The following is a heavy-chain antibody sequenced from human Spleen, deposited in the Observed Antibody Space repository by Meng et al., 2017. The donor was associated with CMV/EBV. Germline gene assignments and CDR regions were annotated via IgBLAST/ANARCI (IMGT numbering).Heavy chain of an antibody. CDR3: ASNPDDFWSGQPWEY. CDR1: GGSISSSTYY. Sequence: SETLSLTCAVSGGSISSSTYYWGWIRQPPGKGLEWIGTIYYSGSTNYNPSLKSRVTISVDTSTNRFSLKLSSVTAADTAVYYCASNPDDFWSGQPWEYWGQGTLVTVSS. V-gene: IGHV4-39*07. CDR2: IYYSGST. J-gene: IGHJ4*02. D-gene: IGHD3-3*01.